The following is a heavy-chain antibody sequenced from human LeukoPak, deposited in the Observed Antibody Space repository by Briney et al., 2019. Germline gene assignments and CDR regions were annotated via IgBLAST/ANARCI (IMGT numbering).Heavy chain of an antibody. J-gene: IGHJ4*02. CDR1: GFTFSDYW. D-gene: IGHD3-16*01. CDR2: IKQDGSEK. V-gene: IGHV3-7*01. Sequence: GGSLRLSCVASGFTFSDYWMSWVRQAPGKGLEWVANIKQDGSEKYYVDSIKGRFTISRDNAKNSLYVQMNNLRAEDTAVYYCARDQGWGDYWGQGTLVTVAS. CDR3: ARDQGWGDY.